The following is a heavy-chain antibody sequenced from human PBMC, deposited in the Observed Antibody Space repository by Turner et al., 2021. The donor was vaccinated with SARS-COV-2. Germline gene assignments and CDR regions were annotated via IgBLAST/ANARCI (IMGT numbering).Heavy chain of an antibody. Sequence: QVQLVQSGAEVKKPGASVKGSCKASGYTFTSYDINWVRQATGQGLEWMGWMNPNSGNTGYEQKFQGRVTMTRNTSISTAYMELSSLRSEDTAVYYCARTFTAMVRVDYWGQGTLVTVSS. D-gene: IGHD5-18*01. CDR1: GYTFTSYD. V-gene: IGHV1-8*01. CDR2: MNPNSGNT. CDR3: ARTFTAMVRVDY. J-gene: IGHJ4*02.